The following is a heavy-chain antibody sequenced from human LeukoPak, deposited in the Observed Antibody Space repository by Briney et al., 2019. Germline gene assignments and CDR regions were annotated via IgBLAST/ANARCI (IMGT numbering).Heavy chain of an antibody. CDR2: IYSSGNT. J-gene: IGHJ4*02. Sequence: SETLSLTCTVSGGSISNYYWTWIRQPPGKGLEWIGYIYSSGNTNYNPSLNSQVTISLDACKNQFSLMLRSLTAADTAVYYCARRYTASPGERFDYWGQGSLVTVSS. CDR1: GGSISNYY. CDR3: ARRYTASPGERFDY. V-gene: IGHV4-59*08. D-gene: IGHD1-1*01.